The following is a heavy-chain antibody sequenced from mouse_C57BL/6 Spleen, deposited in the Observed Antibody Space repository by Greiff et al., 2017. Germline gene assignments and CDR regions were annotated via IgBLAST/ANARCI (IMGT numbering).Heavy chain of an antibody. CDR1: GYSFTDYN. CDR3: ARSDDYDAGYYFDY. CDR2: INPNYGTT. V-gene: IGHV1-39*01. D-gene: IGHD2-4*01. J-gene: IGHJ2*01. Sequence: VQLQQSGPELVKPGASVKISCKASGYSFTDYNMNWVKQSNGKSLEWIGVINPNYGTTSYNQKFKGKATLTVDQSSSTAYMQLNSQTSEDSAVXDCARSDDYDAGYYFDYWGQGTTLTVSS.